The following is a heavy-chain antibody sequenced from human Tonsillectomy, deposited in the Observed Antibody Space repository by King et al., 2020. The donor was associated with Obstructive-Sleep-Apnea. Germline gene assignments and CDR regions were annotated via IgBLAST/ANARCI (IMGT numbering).Heavy chain of an antibody. D-gene: IGHD3-22*01. Sequence: QLVQSGAEVKKPGSSVKVSCKASGGTFSSYAISWVRQATGQGLEWMGGIIPICGTANYAQKFQGRVTITADESTSTAYMELSSLRSDDTAVYYCAIAYDSNAFDIWGQGTMVTVSS. V-gene: IGHV1-69*12. CDR1: GGTFSSYA. CDR2: IIPICGTA. CDR3: AIAYDSNAFDI. J-gene: IGHJ3*02.